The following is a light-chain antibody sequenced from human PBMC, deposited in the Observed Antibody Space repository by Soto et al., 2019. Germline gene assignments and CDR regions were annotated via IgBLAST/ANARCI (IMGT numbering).Light chain of an antibody. Sequence: QSALTQHASLSGSPGQSITISCTGTSSDVGGYNYVSWYQQHPGRAPKLMIYDVSNRPSGVSNRFSGSKSGNPASLTISGLQAEDEADYYCSSYTSSSTYVVFGGGTKLTV. CDR3: SSYTSSSTYVV. CDR1: SSDVGGYNY. J-gene: IGLJ2*01. V-gene: IGLV2-14*01. CDR2: DVS.